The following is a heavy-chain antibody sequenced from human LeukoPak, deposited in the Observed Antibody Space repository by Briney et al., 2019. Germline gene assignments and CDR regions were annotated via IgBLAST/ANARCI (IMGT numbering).Heavy chain of an antibody. V-gene: IGHV3-48*03. Sequence: GGSLRLSCAASGFTFSSYEMNWVRQAPGKGLEWVSYISSSGSTIYYADSVKGRFTISRDNAKNSLYLQMNSMRAEDTAVYYCARAQELLWFGELRALDYWGQGTLVTVSS. D-gene: IGHD3-10*01. CDR2: ISSSGSTI. CDR3: ARAQELLWFGELRALDY. CDR1: GFTFSSYE. J-gene: IGHJ4*02.